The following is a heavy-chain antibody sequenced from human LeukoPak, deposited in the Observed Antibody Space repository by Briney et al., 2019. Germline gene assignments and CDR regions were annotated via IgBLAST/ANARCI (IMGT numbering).Heavy chain of an antibody. V-gene: IGHV4-34*01. CDR1: GGSFSGYY. D-gene: IGHD4-17*01. Sequence: SETLSLSCAVYGGSFSGYYWSWIRQPPGKGLEWIGEINHSGSTNYNPSLKSRVTISVDTSENQFSLKLSSVTAADTAVYYCATGGVTVTTYYWGQGTLVTVSS. CDR2: INHSGST. CDR3: ATGGVTVTTYY. J-gene: IGHJ4*02.